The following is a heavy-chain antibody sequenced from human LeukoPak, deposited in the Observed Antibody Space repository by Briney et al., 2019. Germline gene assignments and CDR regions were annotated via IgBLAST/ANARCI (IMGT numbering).Heavy chain of an antibody. CDR2: IHPSTGNP. D-gene: IGHD3-16*02. Sequence: ASVKVSCKASGYSFTNYAMNWVRQAPGQGLEWMGWIHPSTGNPTYAQGFTGRFVFSLDTSVSTTYLQISSLKAEDTAVYFCARAFHSLGRLSLPDYWGQGTLLTVSS. CDR3: ARAFHSLGRLSLPDY. CDR1: GYSFTNYA. V-gene: IGHV7-4-1*02. J-gene: IGHJ4*02.